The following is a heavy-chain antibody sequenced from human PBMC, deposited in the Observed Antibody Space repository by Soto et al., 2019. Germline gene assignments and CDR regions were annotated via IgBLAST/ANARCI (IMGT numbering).Heavy chain of an antibody. CDR2: INPSGGSI. V-gene: IGHV1-46*01. D-gene: IGHD5-18*01. CDR1: GYSFTSYY. Sequence: ASVKVSCKASGYSFTSYYMHWVRQAPGQGLEWMGIINPSGGSISYAQKFQGRVTMTRDTSTTTVYMELSSLGSEDTAVYYCARAGAPRYGYSYGMDVWGQGTTVTVSS. CDR3: ARAGAPRYGYSYGMDV. J-gene: IGHJ6*02.